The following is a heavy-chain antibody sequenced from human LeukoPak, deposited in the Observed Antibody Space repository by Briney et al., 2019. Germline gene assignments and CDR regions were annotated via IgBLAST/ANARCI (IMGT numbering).Heavy chain of an antibody. V-gene: IGHV1-24*01. CDR1: GYTLTELS. Sequence: GASVKVSCKVSGYTLTELSMHWVRQAPGKGLEWMGGFDPEDGETIYAQKFQGRVTMTEDTSTDTAYMELNSLRSEDTAVYYCATMERGSTSCLDYWGQGTLVTVSS. CDR2: FDPEDGET. CDR3: ATMERGSTSCLDY. J-gene: IGHJ4*02. D-gene: IGHD2-2*01.